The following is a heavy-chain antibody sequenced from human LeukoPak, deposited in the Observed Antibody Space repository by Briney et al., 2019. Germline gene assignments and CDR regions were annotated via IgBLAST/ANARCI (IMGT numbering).Heavy chain of an antibody. CDR2: IRKDGSDE. J-gene: IGHJ4*02. CDR3: VEEFAGTLGY. V-gene: IGHV3-30*02. D-gene: IGHD6-13*01. CDR1: GFTCTRCG. Sequence: GGSLRLSCATSGFTCTRCGLAWVRQAPGKGLEWVAYIRKDGSDEHYADSVMGRFSISRDNFKNALYLQMDSLRREDTAVHYCVEEFAGTLGYWGQGTLVTVSS.